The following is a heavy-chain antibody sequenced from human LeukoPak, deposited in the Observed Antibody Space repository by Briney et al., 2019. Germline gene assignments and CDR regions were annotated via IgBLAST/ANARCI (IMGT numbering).Heavy chain of an antibody. CDR1: GGSISSSSYY. Sequence: PSETLSLTCTVSGGSISSSSYYWGWIRQPPGKGLEWVSAISGSGGSTYYADSVKGRFTISRDNSKNTLYLQMNSLRAEDTAVYYCAKALYIVVVPATPFDYWGQGTLVTVSS. CDR3: AKALYIVVVPATPFDY. V-gene: IGHV3-23*01. CDR2: ISGSGGST. D-gene: IGHD2-2*01. J-gene: IGHJ4*02.